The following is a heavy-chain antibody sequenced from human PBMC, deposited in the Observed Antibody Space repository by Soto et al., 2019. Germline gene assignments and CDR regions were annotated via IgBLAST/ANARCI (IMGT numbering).Heavy chain of an antibody. Sequence: PGGSLRLSCAVSGFTFRSYAMSWVRQAPGKGLEWVSLISGDGDRTYYADSVKGRFTISRDNSKNTLFLQMNSLRAEDTAVYYCTKEGGTVTKFDFWGQGTLVTVSS. D-gene: IGHD4-17*01. J-gene: IGHJ4*02. V-gene: IGHV3-23*01. CDR2: ISGDGDRT. CDR3: TKEGGTVTKFDF. CDR1: GFTFRSYA.